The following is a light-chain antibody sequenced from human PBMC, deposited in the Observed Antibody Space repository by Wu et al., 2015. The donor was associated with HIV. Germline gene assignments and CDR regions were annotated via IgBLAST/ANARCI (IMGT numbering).Light chain of an antibody. V-gene: IGKV3-15*01. J-gene: IGKJ2*01. CDR3: QQYNNWPDT. CDR1: QSVSSY. Sequence: EIVLTQSPATLSLSPGERATLSCRASQSVSSYLAWYQQKPGQAPRLLIYGASTRATGIPARFSGSGSGTEFSLTVSSMQSEDFGVYYCQQYNNWPDTFGQGTKLEI. CDR2: GAS.